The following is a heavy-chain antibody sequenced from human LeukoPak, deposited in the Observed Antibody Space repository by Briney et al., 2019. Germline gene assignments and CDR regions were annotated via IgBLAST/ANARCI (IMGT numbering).Heavy chain of an antibody. J-gene: IGHJ6*02. D-gene: IGHD2-2*01. Sequence: PSETLSLTCTVSGGSISSGGYYWSWIRQHPGKGLEWIGYIYYSGSTYYNPSLKSRVTISVNTSKNQFSLKLSSVTAADTAVYYCARIPLRYQLLSPYYYYGMDVWGQGTTVTVSS. V-gene: IGHV4-31*03. CDR1: GGSISSGGYY. CDR2: IYYSGST. CDR3: ARIPLRYQLLSPYYYYGMDV.